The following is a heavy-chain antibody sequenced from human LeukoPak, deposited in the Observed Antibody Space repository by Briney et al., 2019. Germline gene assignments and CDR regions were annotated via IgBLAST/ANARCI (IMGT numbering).Heavy chain of an antibody. D-gene: IGHD4-17*01. V-gene: IGHV3-30*18. J-gene: IGHJ4*02. CDR3: AKDNGDHAIDY. CDR2: VSVDGSHK. CDR1: GFTFSTYA. Sequence: GGSLRLSCAASGFTFSTYAMHWVRQAPGKGLEWVAFVSVDGSHKAYGGSVKGRFTIPRDNSKNTLYLQMNGLRAEDTAVYYCAKDNGDHAIDYWAQGTMVTVSS.